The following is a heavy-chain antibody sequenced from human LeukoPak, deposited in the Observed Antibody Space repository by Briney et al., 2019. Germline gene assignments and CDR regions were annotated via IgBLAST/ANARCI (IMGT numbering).Heavy chain of an antibody. Sequence: GGSLRLSCAASGFTFSSYAMHWVRQAPGKGLEWVAAISYDGSNKYYADSVKGRFTISRDNSKNTLYLQMNSLRAEDTAVYYCARVIAVAGTSDYWGQGTLVTVSS. CDR3: ARVIAVAGTSDY. CDR2: ISYDGSNK. V-gene: IGHV3-30-3*01. J-gene: IGHJ4*02. CDR1: GFTFSSYA. D-gene: IGHD6-19*01.